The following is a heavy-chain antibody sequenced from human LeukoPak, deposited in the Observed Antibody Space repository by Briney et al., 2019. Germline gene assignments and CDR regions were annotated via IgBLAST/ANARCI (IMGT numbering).Heavy chain of an antibody. D-gene: IGHD2-15*01. CDR3: ARDRCSGGSCHLDY. CDR1: GGSISSYY. Sequence: SETLSLTCTVSGGSISSYYWSWIRQPAGKGLEWIGRIYTSGSTNYNPSLKSRVTMSVDTSKNQFSLKLGSVTAADTAVYYCARDRCSGGSCHLDYWGQGTLVTVSS. CDR2: IYTSGST. J-gene: IGHJ4*02. V-gene: IGHV4-4*07.